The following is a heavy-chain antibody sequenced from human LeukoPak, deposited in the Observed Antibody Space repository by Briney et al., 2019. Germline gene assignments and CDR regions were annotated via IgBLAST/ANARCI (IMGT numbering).Heavy chain of an antibody. CDR2: ISSSGSTI. Sequence: PGGSLRLSCAASGFTFSSYEMNWVRQAPGKGLEWVSYISSSGSTIYYADSVKGRFTISRDNAKNSLYLQMNSLRAEDTAVYYCARVTATLTNLKRQEYFDYWGQGTLVTVSS. J-gene: IGHJ4*02. V-gene: IGHV3-48*03. CDR3: ARVTATLTNLKRQEYFDY. D-gene: IGHD2-21*02. CDR1: GFTFSSYE.